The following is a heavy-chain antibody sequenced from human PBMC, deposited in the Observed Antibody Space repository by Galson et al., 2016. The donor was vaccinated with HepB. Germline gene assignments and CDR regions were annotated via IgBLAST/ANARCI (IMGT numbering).Heavy chain of an antibody. D-gene: IGHD2/OR15-2a*01. V-gene: IGHV3-7*01. J-gene: IGHJ4*02. CDR2: INPDGSGK. Sequence: SLRLSCAVSGSTISGSWMYWVRQAPGKGLEWVANINPDGSGKNYVDSVKGRFTISSDDAKNPLYLQMDSLRAEDTAVYYCARGAFLGGQGTLVTVSS. CDR3: ARGAFL. CDR1: GSTISGSW.